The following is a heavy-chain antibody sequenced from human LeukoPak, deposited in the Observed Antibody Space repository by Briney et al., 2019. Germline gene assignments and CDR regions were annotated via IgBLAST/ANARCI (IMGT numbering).Heavy chain of an antibody. V-gene: IGHV3-23*01. D-gene: IGHD3-9*01. CDR1: GFTFRSYA. Sequence: GGSLRLSCAASGFTFRSYAMSWVRQAPGKGLEWVSAISGSGGSTYYADSVKGRFTISRDNSKNTLYLQMNSLRAEDTAVYYCAKDSPHRIYDILTGYSRLNWFDPWGQGTLVTVSS. CDR2: ISGSGGST. CDR3: AKDSPHRIYDILTGYSRLNWFDP. J-gene: IGHJ5*02.